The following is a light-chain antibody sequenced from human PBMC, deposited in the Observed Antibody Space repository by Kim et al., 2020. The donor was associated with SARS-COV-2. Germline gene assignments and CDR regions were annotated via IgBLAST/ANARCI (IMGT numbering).Light chain of an antibody. J-gene: IGKJ1*01. V-gene: IGKV1-5*01. CDR2: EAS. Sequence: LSASVGDRVTITCRARQTVSGWLAWYQQKPGKAPKVLIYEASTLESGAPSRFSGSGSGTEFTLTISSLQPDDVGTYYCQQYYTYWTSGQGTKVEIK. CDR1: QTVSGW. CDR3: QQYYTYWT.